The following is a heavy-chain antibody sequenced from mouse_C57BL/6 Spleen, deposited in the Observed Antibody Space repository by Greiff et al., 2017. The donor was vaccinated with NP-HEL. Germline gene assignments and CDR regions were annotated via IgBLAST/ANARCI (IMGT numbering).Heavy chain of an antibody. CDR2: IYPGSGNT. V-gene: IGHV1-66*01. CDR1: GYSFTSYY. D-gene: IGHD2-5*01. J-gene: IGHJ4*01. Sequence: VQLQESGPELVKPGASVKISCKASGYSFTSYYIHWVKQRPGQGLEWIGWIYPGSGNTKYNEKFKGKATLTADTSSSTAYMQLSSLTSEDSAVYYCARGYSNGNAMDYWGQGTSVTVSS. CDR3: ARGYSNGNAMDY.